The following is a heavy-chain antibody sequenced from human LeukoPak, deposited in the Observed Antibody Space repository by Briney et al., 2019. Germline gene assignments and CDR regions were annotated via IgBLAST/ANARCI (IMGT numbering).Heavy chain of an antibody. CDR3: ARDLFWDFDWPTFDY. Sequence: GASVKVSCKASGYTFTSYYMHWVRQAPGQGLEWMGIINPSGGSTSYAQKFQGRVTMTRDTSTSTVYMELSSLRSEDTAVYYCARDLFWDFDWPTFDYWGQGTLVIVSS. D-gene: IGHD3-9*01. CDR2: INPSGGST. J-gene: IGHJ4*02. V-gene: IGHV1-46*01. CDR1: GYTFTSYY.